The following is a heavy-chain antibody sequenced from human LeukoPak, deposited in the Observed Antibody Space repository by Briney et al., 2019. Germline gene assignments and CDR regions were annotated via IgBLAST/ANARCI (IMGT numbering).Heavy chain of an antibody. D-gene: IGHD6-6*01. Sequence: EASVKVSCKASGYTFTSYDINWVRQATGQGLEWMGWVNPNSGNTGYAQKFQGRVTMTRNTSISTAYMELSSLRSEDTAVYYCARRVAARRVDDYWGQGTLVTVSS. CDR1: GYTFTSYD. V-gene: IGHV1-8*01. CDR2: VNPNSGNT. CDR3: ARRVAARRVDDY. J-gene: IGHJ4*02.